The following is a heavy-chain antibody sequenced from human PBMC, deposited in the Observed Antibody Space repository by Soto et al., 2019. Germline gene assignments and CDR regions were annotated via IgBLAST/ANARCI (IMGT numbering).Heavy chain of an antibody. D-gene: IGHD3-10*01. CDR3: ARESPHSGGYYNVPWFDP. V-gene: IGHV3-21*01. CDR2: ISSSSSYI. Sequence: GGSLRLSCAASGFTFSSYSMNWVRQAPGKGLEWVSSISSSSSYIYYADSVKGRFTISRDNAKNSLYLQMNSLRAEDTAVYYCARESPHSGGYYNVPWFDPWGQGTLVTVSS. J-gene: IGHJ5*02. CDR1: GFTFSSYS.